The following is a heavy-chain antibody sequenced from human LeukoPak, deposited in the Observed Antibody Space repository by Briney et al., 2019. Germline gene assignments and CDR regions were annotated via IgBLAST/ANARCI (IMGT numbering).Heavy chain of an antibody. J-gene: IGHJ4*02. CDR2: IIPILGIA. CDR1: GGTFSSYA. V-gene: IGHV1-69*04. D-gene: IGHD3-10*01. CDR3: ASGSGSYYYYFDY. Sequence: ALVKVSCKASGGTFSSYAISWVRQAPGQGLEWMGRIIPILGIANYAQKFQGRVTITADKSTSTAYMELSSLRSEDTAVYYCASGSGSYYYYFDYWGQGTLVTVSS.